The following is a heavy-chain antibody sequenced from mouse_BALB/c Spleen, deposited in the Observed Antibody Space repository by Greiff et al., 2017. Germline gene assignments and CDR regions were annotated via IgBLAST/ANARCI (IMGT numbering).Heavy chain of an antibody. V-gene: IGHV14-1*02. Sequence: VQLQQSGAELVRPGALVKLSCKASGFNIKDYYMHWVKQRPEQGLEWIGWIDPENGNTIYDPKFQGKASITADTSSNTAYLQLNSLTSEDTAVYYCARRGAYYDNDYFDYWGQGTTLTVSS. CDR3: ARRGAYYDNDYFDY. CDR1: GFNIKDYY. J-gene: IGHJ2*01. CDR2: IDPENGNT. D-gene: IGHD2-10*01.